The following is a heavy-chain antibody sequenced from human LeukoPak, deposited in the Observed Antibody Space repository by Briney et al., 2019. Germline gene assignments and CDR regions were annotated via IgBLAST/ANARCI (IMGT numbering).Heavy chain of an antibody. Sequence: GGSLRLSCAASGITFSNSWMCWVRQAPGKGLEWVADIKEDGSEKYYVNSVKGRFTISRDNAKNSLYLQMNSLRAEDTAVYYCARGGGSGSYYKRELDYWGQGTLVTVSS. CDR3: ARGGGSGSYYKRELDY. V-gene: IGHV3-7*01. J-gene: IGHJ4*02. CDR1: GITFSNSW. D-gene: IGHD3-10*01. CDR2: IKEDGSEK.